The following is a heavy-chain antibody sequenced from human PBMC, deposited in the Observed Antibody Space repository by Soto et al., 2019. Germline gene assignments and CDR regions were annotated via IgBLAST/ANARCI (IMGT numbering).Heavy chain of an antibody. J-gene: IGHJ4*02. CDR2: ISDPVTGNT. D-gene: IGHD2-21*02. CDR3: TTWLTAHFDF. V-gene: IGHV3-23*01. Sequence: GGSLRLSCAASGFTFRDYTLNWVRQAPGKGLEWVSTISDPVTGNTHYADSAKGRSTISRDDSRNTIYFQMDSLRVEDTAVYYCTTWLTAHFDFWGQGTVVTVSS. CDR1: GFTFRDYT.